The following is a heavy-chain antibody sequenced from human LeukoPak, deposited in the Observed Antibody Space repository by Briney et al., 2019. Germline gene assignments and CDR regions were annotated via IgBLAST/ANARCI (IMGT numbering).Heavy chain of an antibody. D-gene: IGHD2-2*01. J-gene: IGHJ6*02. CDR2: IIPIFGTA. Sequence: SVKVSCKASGGTFSSYAISWVRQAPGQGLEWMGGIIPIFGTANYAQKFQGRVTITADESTSTAYMELSSLRSEDTAVYYCARVHCSSTSCYEDYYCYGMDVWGQGTTVTVSS. CDR1: GGTFSSYA. CDR3: ARVHCSSTSCYEDYYCYGMDV. V-gene: IGHV1-69*13.